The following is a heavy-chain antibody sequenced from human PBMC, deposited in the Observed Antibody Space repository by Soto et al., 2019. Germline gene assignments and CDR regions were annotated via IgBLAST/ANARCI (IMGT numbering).Heavy chain of an antibody. CDR2: IYHSGST. CDR3: ARHGQYCSGGSCYSGLHNWFDP. J-gene: IGHJ5*02. CDR1: GGSISSGGDS. Sequence: SETLSLTCAVSGGSISSGGDSWSWIRQPPGKGLEWIGYIYHSGSTYYNPSLKSRVTISVDTSKNKFSLKLSSVTAADTAVYYCARHGQYCSGGSCYSGLHNWFDPWGQGTLVTVSS. V-gene: IGHV4-30-2*03. D-gene: IGHD2-15*01.